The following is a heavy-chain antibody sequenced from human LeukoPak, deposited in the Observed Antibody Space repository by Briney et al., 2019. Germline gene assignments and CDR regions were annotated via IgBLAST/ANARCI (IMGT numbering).Heavy chain of an antibody. CDR2: IIPHCGGT. J-gene: IGHJ4*02. D-gene: IGHD2-15*01. Sequence: ASVKVSCKATGYSFINNYLHWVGQAPGQGLEWRGWIIPHCGGTNYAQQFQGRVTLPRDTSISTAYMDLTRLRSDDTAVYYCARCVCSGDSCYWVFDSWGQGPLVTVSS. V-gene: IGHV1-2*02. CDR3: ARCVCSGDSCYWVFDS. CDR1: GYSFINNY.